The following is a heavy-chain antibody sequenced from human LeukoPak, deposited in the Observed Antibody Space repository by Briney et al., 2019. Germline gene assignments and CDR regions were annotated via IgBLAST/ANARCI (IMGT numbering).Heavy chain of an antibody. CDR3: ARDPVGATTAY. D-gene: IGHD1-26*01. CDR2: IYYSGST. Sequence: SETLSLTCTVSGGSISSSSYYWGWIRQPPGKGLEWIGSIYYSGSTYYNPSLKSRVTISVDTSKNQFSLKLSSVTAADTAVYYCARDPVGATTAYWGQGTLVTVSS. J-gene: IGHJ4*02. V-gene: IGHV4-39*07. CDR1: GGSISSSSYY.